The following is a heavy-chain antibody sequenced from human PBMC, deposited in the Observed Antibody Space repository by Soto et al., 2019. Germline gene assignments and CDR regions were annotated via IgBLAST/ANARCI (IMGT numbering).Heavy chain of an antibody. V-gene: IGHV3-11*01. CDR1: GFTFSGYY. CDR2: ISSSGTGI. J-gene: IGHJ3*02. CDR3: ARAYSDAFDI. Sequence: GGSLRLSCAASGFTFSGYYMTWIRQAPGKGLEWVSYISSSGTGIYYPDSVKGRFTISRDNAKKSLYLQMSSLRAEDTAVYYCARAYSDAFDIWGQGTMVTVSS. D-gene: IGHD2-15*01.